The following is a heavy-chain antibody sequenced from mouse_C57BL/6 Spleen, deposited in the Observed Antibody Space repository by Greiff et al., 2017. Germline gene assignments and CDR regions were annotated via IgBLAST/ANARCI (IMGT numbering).Heavy chain of an antibody. CDR2: ISYDGSN. Sequence: DVKLQESGPGLVKPSQSLSLTCSVTGYSITSGYYWNWIRQFPGNKLEWMGYISYDGSNNYNPSLKNRITITRDTSKNQFFLKLKSVTTEDTATYYCAREGVYYGNYEAMDYWGQGTSVTVSS. D-gene: IGHD2-1*01. CDR3: AREGVYYGNYEAMDY. J-gene: IGHJ4*01. CDR1: GYSITSGYY. V-gene: IGHV3-6*01.